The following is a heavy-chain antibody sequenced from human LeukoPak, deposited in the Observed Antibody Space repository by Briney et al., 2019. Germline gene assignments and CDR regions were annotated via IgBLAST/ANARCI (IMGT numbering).Heavy chain of an antibody. Sequence: PSETLSLTCAVYGGSFSGYYWSWIRQPPGKGLEWIGGINHSGSTNYNPSLKSRVTISVDTSKNQFSLKLSSVTAADTAVYYCASGYCSGGSCYFNEYFQHWGQGTLVTVSS. CDR1: GGSFSGYY. D-gene: IGHD2-15*01. CDR2: INHSGST. J-gene: IGHJ1*01. CDR3: ASGYCSGGSCYFNEYFQH. V-gene: IGHV4-34*01.